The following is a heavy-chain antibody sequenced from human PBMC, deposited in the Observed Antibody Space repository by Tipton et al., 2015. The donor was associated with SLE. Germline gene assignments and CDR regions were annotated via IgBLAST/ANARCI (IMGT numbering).Heavy chain of an antibody. CDR3: GYSSRWNGFDI. CDR2: IYHSGST. D-gene: IGHD6-13*01. Sequence: TLSLTCAVSGGSISSGGYSWSWIRQPPGKGLEWIGYIYHSGSTYYNPSLESRVTISVDTSKNQFSLRLTSVTAADTAVYYCGYSSRWNGFDIWGQGTMVTVSS. CDR1: GGSISSGGYS. V-gene: IGHV4-30-2*01. J-gene: IGHJ3*02.